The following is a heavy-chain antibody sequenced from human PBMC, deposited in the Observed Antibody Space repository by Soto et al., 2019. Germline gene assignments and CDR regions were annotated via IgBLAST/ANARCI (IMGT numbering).Heavy chain of an antibody. V-gene: IGHV3-23*01. D-gene: IGHD3-10*01. CDR2: ISGGGIST. J-gene: IGHJ5*02. Sequence: EVQLLESGGGLVQPGGSLTLSCAASGFTFSNYAMSWVRQAPGKGLEWVSAISGGGISTYYADSVRGWFTISRDNSRNTLYLRMNRLRAEDTAVYYCARDAISMVRGTNNWFDPWGQGTLVTVSS. CDR3: ARDAISMVRGTNNWFDP. CDR1: GFTFSNYA.